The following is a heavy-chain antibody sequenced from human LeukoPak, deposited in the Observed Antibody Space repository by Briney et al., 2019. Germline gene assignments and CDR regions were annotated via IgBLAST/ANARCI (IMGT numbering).Heavy chain of an antibody. D-gene: IGHD3-9*01. V-gene: IGHV4-4*07. J-gene: IGHJ4*02. Sequence: SETLSLTCTVSGGSISSYYWSWIRQPAGKGLEWIGRIYTSGSTNYDPSLKSRVTMSVDTSKNQFSLKLSSVTAADTAVYYCARLYYDILTGYYYFDYWGQGTLVTVSS. CDR1: GGSISSYY. CDR2: IYTSGST. CDR3: ARLYYDILTGYYYFDY.